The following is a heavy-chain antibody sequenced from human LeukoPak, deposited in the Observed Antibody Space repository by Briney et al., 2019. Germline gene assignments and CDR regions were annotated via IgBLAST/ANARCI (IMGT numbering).Heavy chain of an antibody. CDR2: ISGSGGST. CDR1: GFIFDNFA. J-gene: IGHJ4*02. Sequence: GGSLRLSCAASGFIFDNFAMSWVRQAPGKGLEWVSAISGSGGSTYYADSVKGRFTISRDNSKNTLYLQMNSLRAEDTAVYYCAKYAYGSGSCFDYWGQGTLVTVSS. CDR3: AKYAYGSGSCFDY. D-gene: IGHD3-10*01. V-gene: IGHV3-23*01.